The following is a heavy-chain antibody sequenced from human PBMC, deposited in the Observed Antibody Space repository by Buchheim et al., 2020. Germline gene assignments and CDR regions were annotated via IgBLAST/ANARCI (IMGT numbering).Heavy chain of an antibody. CDR2: SAGTGGAG. CDR1: GFTFVNVA. J-gene: IGHJ4*02. CDR3: ARSRLLDY. V-gene: IGHV3-23*01. D-gene: IGHD3-10*01. Sequence: EVQLLESGGGLVQPGEPLRLSCEASGFTFVNVAMHWFRQAPGKGLEWVSSAGTGGAGFYAESVKGRFSVSRDNSRYTLYLHMTSLRAEDTAIYYCARSRLLDYWSQGT.